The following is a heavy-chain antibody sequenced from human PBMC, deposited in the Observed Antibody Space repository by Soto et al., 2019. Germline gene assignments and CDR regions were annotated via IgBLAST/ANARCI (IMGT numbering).Heavy chain of an antibody. CDR1: GGSFSGYY. CDR2: INHSGST. CDR3: ARAWVRGPPRY. V-gene: IGHV4-34*01. D-gene: IGHD3-10*01. Sequence: SETLSLTCAVYGGSFSGYYWSWIRQPPGKGLEWIGEINHSGSTNYNPSLKSRVTISVDTSKNQFSLKLSSVTAADTAVYYCARAWVRGPPRYWGQGTLVTVS. J-gene: IGHJ4*02.